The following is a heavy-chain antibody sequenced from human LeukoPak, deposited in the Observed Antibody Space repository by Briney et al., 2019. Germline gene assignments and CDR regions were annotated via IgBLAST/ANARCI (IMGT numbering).Heavy chain of an antibody. V-gene: IGHV1-46*01. D-gene: IGHD2-2*01. J-gene: IGHJ4*02. CDR1: GYTFTSYY. Sequence: GASVKVSCKASGYTFTSYYMHWVRQAPGQGLEWMGIINPSGGSTSYAQKFQGRVTMTRDMSTSTVYMELSSLRSEDTAVYYCARAGFIVVVPAAEVGQFDYWSQGTLVTVSS. CDR2: INPSGGST. CDR3: ARAGFIVVVPAAEVGQFDY.